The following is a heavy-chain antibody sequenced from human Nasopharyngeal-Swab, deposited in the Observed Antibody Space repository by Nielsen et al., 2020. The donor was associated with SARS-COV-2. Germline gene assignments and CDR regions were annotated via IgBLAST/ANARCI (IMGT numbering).Heavy chain of an antibody. Sequence: SVKVSCKASGGTFSSYAISWVRQAPGQGLEWMGGIIPIFGTANYAQKFQGRVTITADESTSTAYMELSRLRSEDTAVYYCARGYSGYGYYFDYWGQGTLVTVSS. D-gene: IGHD5-12*01. J-gene: IGHJ4*02. V-gene: IGHV1-69*13. CDR3: ARGYSGYGYYFDY. CDR2: IIPIFGTA. CDR1: GGTFSSYA.